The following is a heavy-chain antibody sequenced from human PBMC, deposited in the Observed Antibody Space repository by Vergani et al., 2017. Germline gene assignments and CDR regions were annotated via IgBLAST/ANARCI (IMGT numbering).Heavy chain of an antibody. CDR2: INWNSGTI. Sequence: EVQLVESGGGLVQPGRSLRLSCAASGFTFEDYAMHWVRQAPGKGLEWVSGINWNSGTIDYADSVKGRFTISRDNAKNSLYLQMNSLRGEDTAVYYCARGNSLGSYWGQGTLVTVSS. D-gene: IGHD1-26*01. CDR1: GFTFEDYA. CDR3: ARGNSLGSY. J-gene: IGHJ4*02. V-gene: IGHV3-9*01.